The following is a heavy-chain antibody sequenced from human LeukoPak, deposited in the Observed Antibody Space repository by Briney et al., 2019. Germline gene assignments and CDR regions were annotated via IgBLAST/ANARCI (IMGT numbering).Heavy chain of an antibody. D-gene: IGHD3-22*01. V-gene: IGHV4-39*01. Sequence: SETLSLTCTVSGGSISSISYYWGWIRQPPGKGLEWIGSIYYSGSTYYNPSLKSRVTISVDKSKNQFSLKVSSVTAADTAVYYCARTESGYSSYYFDYWGQGTLVTVSS. CDR2: IYYSGST. J-gene: IGHJ4*02. CDR3: ARTESGYSSYYFDY. CDR1: GGSISSISYY.